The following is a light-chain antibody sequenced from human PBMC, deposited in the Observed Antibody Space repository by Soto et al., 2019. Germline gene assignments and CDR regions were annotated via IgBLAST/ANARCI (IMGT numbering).Light chain of an antibody. CDR1: RSNIGANFD. CDR3: QSYDNTLGGHVV. J-gene: IGLJ2*01. CDR2: GTA. V-gene: IGLV1-40*01. Sequence: QSVLTQPPSVSGAPGQRVTISCTGSRSNIGANFDVHWYQQLPGTAPKLLLSGTANRPSGVPDRFSGSKSGSSASLAITGLQAEDEADYYCQSYDNTLGGHVVFGGVTKLTVL.